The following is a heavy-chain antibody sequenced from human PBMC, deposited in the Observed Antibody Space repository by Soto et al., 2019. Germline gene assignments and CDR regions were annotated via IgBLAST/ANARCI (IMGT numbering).Heavy chain of an antibody. D-gene: IGHD3-22*01. J-gene: IGHJ2*01. CDR1: GYTFTSYG. V-gene: IGHV1-18*04. Sequence: ASVKVSCKASGYTFTSYGISWVRQAPGQGLEWMGWISAYNGNANYAQKLQGRVTMTTDTSTSTAYMELRSLRSDDTAVYYCARGRYYYDSSGTSLWDWYFDLWGRGTLVTVSS. CDR2: ISAYNGNA. CDR3: ARGRYYYDSSGTSLWDWYFDL.